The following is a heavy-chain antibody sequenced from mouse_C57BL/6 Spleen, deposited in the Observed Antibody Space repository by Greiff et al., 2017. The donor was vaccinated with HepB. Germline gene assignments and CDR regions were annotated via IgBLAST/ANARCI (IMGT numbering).Heavy chain of an antibody. J-gene: IGHJ4*01. CDR1: GYTFTDYY. V-gene: IGHV1-19*01. CDR2: INPYNGGT. Sequence: VQLQQSGPVLVKPGASVKMSCKASGYTFTDYYMNWVKQSHGKSLEWIGVINPYNGGTSYNQKFKGKATLTVDKSSSTAYMELNSLTSEDSAVYYCARTGIPDYYAMDYWGQGTSVTVSS. CDR3: ARTGIPDYYAMDY.